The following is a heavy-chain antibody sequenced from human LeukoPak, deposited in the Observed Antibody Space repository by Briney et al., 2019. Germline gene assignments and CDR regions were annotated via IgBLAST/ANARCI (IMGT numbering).Heavy chain of an antibody. D-gene: IGHD6-13*01. CDR1: GGPISSYY. Sequence: SETLSLTCTVSGGPISSYYWSWIRQPPGKGLEWIGYIYYSGSTNYNPSLKSRVTISVDTSKNQFSLKLSSVTAADTAVYYCARQRYCSSWYDQNWFDPWGQGTLVTVSS. CDR3: ARQRYCSSWYDQNWFDP. CDR2: IYYSGST. J-gene: IGHJ5*02. V-gene: IGHV4-59*01.